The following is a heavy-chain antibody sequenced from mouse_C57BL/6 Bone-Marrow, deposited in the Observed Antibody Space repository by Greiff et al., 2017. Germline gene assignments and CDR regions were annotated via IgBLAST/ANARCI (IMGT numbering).Heavy chain of an antibody. CDR3: ERRRAGTF. V-gene: IGHV5-6*02. CDR2: ISSGGSYT. CDR1: GFTFSSYG. Sequence: EVKLVESGGDLVQPGGSLKLSCAASGFTFSSYGMSWVRQTPDKRLEWVATISSGGSYTYYPDSVKGRFTISRDNAKNTLYLQMSSLKSEDTAMYYSERRRAGTFWGKGTLVTVSA. J-gene: IGHJ3*01. D-gene: IGHD3-3*01.